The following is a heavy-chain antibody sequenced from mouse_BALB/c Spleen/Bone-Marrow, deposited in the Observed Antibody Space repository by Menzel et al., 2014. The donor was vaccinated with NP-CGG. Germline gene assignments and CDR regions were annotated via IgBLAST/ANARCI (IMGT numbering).Heavy chain of an antibody. CDR3: ARQTYYDYDGYFDY. V-gene: IGHV5-6-3*01. CDR1: GFTFSSYG. J-gene: IGHJ2*01. CDR2: INSNGGST. Sequence: EVKLVESGGGLVQPGGSLKLSCAASGFTFSSYGMSWVRQTPDKRLELVASINSNGGSTYYPDSVKGRFTISRDNAKNTLSLQMSSLKSEDTAMYYCARQTYYDYDGYFDYWGQGTTLTVSS. D-gene: IGHD2-4*01.